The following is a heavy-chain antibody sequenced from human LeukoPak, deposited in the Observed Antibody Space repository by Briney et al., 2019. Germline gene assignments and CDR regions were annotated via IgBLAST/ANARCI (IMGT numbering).Heavy chain of an antibody. J-gene: IGHJ4*02. CDR2: IKHDEREE. V-gene: IGHV3-7*01. D-gene: IGHD1-1*01. CDR1: GFTFSESW. Sequence: PGGSLRLSCVASGFTFSESWMTWVRQAPGKGLEWVASIKHDEREEYYADSVKGRFSMSRDNGKNSLYLQMNSLRGKDTAIYFCAKGHTNLDPAGGQGALVIVSS. CDR3: AKGHTNLDPA.